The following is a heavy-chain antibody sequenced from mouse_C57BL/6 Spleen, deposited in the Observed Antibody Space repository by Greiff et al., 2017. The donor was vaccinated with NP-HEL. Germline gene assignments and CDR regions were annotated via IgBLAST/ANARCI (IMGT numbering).Heavy chain of an antibody. J-gene: IGHJ3*01. CDR2: IYPGSGST. Sequence: VQLQQPGAELVKPGASVKMSCKASGYTFTSYWITWVKQRPGQGLEWIGDIYPGSGSTNYNEKFKSKATLTVDTSSSTAYMQLSSLTSEDSAVYYCARGDYGSPGWFAYWGQGTLVTVSA. D-gene: IGHD1-1*01. CDR3: ARGDYGSPGWFAY. CDR1: GYTFTSYW. V-gene: IGHV1-55*01.